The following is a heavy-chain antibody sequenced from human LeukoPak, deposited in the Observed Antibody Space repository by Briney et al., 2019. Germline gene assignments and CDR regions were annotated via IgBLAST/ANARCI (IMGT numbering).Heavy chain of an antibody. CDR3: ARQVGAPPFYYYYYYMDV. V-gene: IGHV4-30-4*01. CDR1: GGSISSGDYY. J-gene: IGHJ6*03. D-gene: IGHD1-26*01. Sequence: SQTLSLTCTVSGGSISSGDYYWTWIRQPPGKGLEWIAYIDHTGSTYYNPSLKSRVIISVDTSKNQFSLKLSSVTAADTAVYYCARQVGAPPFYYYYYYMDVWGKGTTVTVSS. CDR2: IDHTGST.